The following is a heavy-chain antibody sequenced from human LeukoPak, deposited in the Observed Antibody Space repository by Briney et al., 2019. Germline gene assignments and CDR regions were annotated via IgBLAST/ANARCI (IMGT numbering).Heavy chain of an antibody. D-gene: IGHD6-6*01. CDR1: GYTFTGDF. CDR3: ARGNIATRRGENWFDP. V-gene: IGHV1-2*02. J-gene: IGHJ5*02. Sequence: GASVKVSCKASGYTFTGDFIHWVRQSPGQGLEWRGWINSDSGGTNYARKFQGRVTMTRDTSISTAYMELSSLRSDDTAVFYCARGNIATRRGENWFDPWGQGTLVTVSS. CDR2: INSDSGGT.